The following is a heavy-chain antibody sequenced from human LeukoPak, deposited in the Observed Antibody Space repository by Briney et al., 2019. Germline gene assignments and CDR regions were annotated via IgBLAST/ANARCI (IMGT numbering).Heavy chain of an antibody. CDR3: ARMTTGWFDP. J-gene: IGHJ5*02. CDR2: ISAYNVNT. Sequence: ASLKVSCKASGYTFTSSGISWVRQAPGQGVEWMGWISAYNVNTNYAQKLQGRVTMTTDTSTSTAHMELRSLRSDDTAVYYCARMTTGWFDPWGQGTLVTVSS. D-gene: IGHD4-11*01. V-gene: IGHV1-18*01. CDR1: GYTFTSSG.